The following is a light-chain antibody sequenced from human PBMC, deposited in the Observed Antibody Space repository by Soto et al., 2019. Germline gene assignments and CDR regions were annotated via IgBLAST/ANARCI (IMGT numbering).Light chain of an antibody. CDR2: KVS. J-gene: IGKJ2*01. CDR3: GQGTNWPPT. CDR1: QSLVFSDGDTY. Sequence: DVVMTQSPLSLPVTLGQSASISCRSRQSLVFSDGDTYLSWFQQRPGQSPRRLIYKVSNRDSGVPDRLSGSGSGADFKLKISRVEADDVGVYYFGQGTNWPPTLGQGTKVEIK. V-gene: IGKV2-30*01.